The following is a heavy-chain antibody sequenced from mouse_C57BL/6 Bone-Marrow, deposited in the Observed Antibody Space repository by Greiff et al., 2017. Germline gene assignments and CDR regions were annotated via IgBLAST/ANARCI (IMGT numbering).Heavy chain of an antibody. CDR1: GFTFSSYA. Sequence: EVKLMESGAGLVKPGGSLKLSCAASGFTFSSYAMSWVRQTPEKRLEWVAYISSGGDYIYYADTVKGRFTISRDNARNTLYLQMSSLKSEDTAMYYCTRGLLRGFAYWGQGTLVTVSA. CDR3: TRGLLRGFAY. CDR2: ISSGGDYI. D-gene: IGHD2-3*01. J-gene: IGHJ3*01. V-gene: IGHV5-9-1*02.